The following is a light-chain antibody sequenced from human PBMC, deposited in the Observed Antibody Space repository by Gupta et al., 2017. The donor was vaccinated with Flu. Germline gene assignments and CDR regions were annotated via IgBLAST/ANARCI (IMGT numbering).Light chain of an antibody. V-gene: IGLV2-14*01. CDR2: DVT. CDR3: RSCTSSTTLV. Sequence: QSALTQPASVSGSPGPSITISCTGTSRDIASYNYVSWYQQHPGKAPKLLIYDVTNRPAGISNRFSGSKSGDTASLTISGLQGEDEADYYCRSCTSSTTLVFGGGTKLTVL. CDR1: SRDIASYNY. J-gene: IGLJ2*01.